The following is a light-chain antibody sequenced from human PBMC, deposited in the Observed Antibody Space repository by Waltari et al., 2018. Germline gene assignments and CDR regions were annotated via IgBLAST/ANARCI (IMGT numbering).Light chain of an antibody. V-gene: IGLV2-23*02. CDR1: SSDVGSYTL. CDR3: CSYGSSSSWV. Sequence: QSALTQPASVSGSPGQSITISCSGTSSDVGSYTLFSWYQHHPGKAPKLIIFEVSKRPSGVSNRFSASKSGNTASLTVSGLQAEDEADYYCCSYGSSSSWVFGGGTKLTVL. J-gene: IGLJ3*02. CDR2: EVS.